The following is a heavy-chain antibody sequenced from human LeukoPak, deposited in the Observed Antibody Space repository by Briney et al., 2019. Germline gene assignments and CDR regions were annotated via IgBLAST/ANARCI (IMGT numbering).Heavy chain of an antibody. CDR3: AREVEEYSSSVGFDY. D-gene: IGHD6-6*01. Sequence: SETRSLTCTVSGGSISSYYWSWIRQPPGKGLEWIGYIYYSGSTNYNPSLKSRVTISVDTSKNQFSLKLSSVTAADTAVYYCAREVEEYSSSVGFDYWGQGTLVTVSS. J-gene: IGHJ4*02. CDR1: GGSISSYY. CDR2: IYYSGST. V-gene: IGHV4-59*01.